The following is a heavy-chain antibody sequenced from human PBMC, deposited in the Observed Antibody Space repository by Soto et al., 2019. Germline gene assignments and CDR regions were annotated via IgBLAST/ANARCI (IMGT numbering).Heavy chain of an antibody. CDR2: ISAYNGNT. D-gene: IGHD2-2*01. J-gene: IGHJ6*03. Sequence: GASVKVFCKASGYSFTSYGISWVRQAPGQGLEWMGWISAYNGNTNYAQKLQGRVTMTTDTSTSTAYMELRSLRSDDTAVYYCARDRGLYCSSTSCQTYYYYYYMDVWGKGTTVTVSS. V-gene: IGHV1-18*01. CDR1: GYSFTSYG. CDR3: ARDRGLYCSSTSCQTYYYYYYMDV.